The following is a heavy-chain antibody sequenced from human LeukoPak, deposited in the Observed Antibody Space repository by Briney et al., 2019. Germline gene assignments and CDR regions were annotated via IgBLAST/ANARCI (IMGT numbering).Heavy chain of an antibody. D-gene: IGHD3-10*01. J-gene: IGHJ5*02. V-gene: IGHV3-48*03. CDR2: ISSSGSTI. CDR1: GFTFSSYE. Sequence: GGSLRLSCAASGFTFSSYEMNWVRQAPGKGLEWVSYISSSGSTIYYADSVKGRFTISRDNAKNSLYLQMNSLRAEDTAVYYRARDLWFGDRTSNWFDPWGQGTPVTVSS. CDR3: ARDLWFGDRTSNWFDP.